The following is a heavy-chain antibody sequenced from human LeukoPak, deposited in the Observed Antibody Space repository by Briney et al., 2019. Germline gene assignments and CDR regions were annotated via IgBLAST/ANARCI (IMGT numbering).Heavy chain of an antibody. CDR3: ARALGMTIDY. V-gene: IGHV3-48*02. J-gene: IGHJ4*02. CDR2: ISSGSSTI. CDR1: GFTFSNYN. D-gene: IGHD3-16*01. Sequence: GGSLRLSCAASGFTFSNYNMNWVRQAPRKGLEWVSYISSGSSTIYYADSVKGRFTISRDNAKNSLYLQMNSLRDEDTAVYYCARALGMTIDYWGQGTLVTVSS.